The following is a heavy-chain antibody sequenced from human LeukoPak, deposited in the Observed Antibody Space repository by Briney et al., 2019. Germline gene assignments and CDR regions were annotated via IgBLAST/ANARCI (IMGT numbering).Heavy chain of an antibody. CDR2: ISGSGGST. CDR1: GFTFSSYA. J-gene: IGHJ4*02. Sequence: GGSLRLSCAASGFTFSSYAMSWVRQAPGKGLEWVSAISGSGGSTYYADSVKGRFTISRDNSKNTLYLQMNSLRAEDTAVYYCAKVTGYSSGWYEVDYWGQGTLVTVSS. D-gene: IGHD6-13*01. CDR3: AKVTGYSSGWYEVDY. V-gene: IGHV3-23*01.